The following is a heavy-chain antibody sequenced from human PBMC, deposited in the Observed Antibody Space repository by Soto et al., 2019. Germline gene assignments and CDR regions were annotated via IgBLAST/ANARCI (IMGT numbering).Heavy chain of an antibody. D-gene: IGHD5-12*01. CDR3: ARVKATLYRHYYFDY. CDR2: IFYTGST. V-gene: IGHV4-30-4*02. J-gene: IGHJ4*02. CDR1: GGTINSGDYF. Sequence: SETLSLTCSVSGGTINSGDYFWSWIRQPPGKGLEWIGSIFYTGSTYYSPSLKSRASMSMYTSKNLFSLRRRSLTAPYTAVYFCARVKATLYRHYYFDYWGQGNTVTVSS.